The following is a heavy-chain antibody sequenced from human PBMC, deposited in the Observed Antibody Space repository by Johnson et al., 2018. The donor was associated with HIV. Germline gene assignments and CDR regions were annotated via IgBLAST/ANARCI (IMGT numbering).Heavy chain of an antibody. Sequence: QVQLVESGGGVVQPGRSLRLSCAASVFTFSSYGMHWVRQAPAKGLEWVAVIWYDGSNKYYADSVKGRFTISRDNSKNTLYLQMNILRAEDTAVYYCARDTEYSSNWYAFDIWGQGTMVTVSS. CDR2: IWYDGSNK. D-gene: IGHD6-13*01. J-gene: IGHJ3*02. CDR1: VFTFSSYG. CDR3: ARDTEYSSNWYAFDI. V-gene: IGHV3-33*08.